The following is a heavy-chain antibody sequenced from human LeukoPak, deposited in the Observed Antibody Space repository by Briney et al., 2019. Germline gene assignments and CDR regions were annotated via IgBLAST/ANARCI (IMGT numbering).Heavy chain of an antibody. CDR1: GYTFTGYY. J-gene: IGHJ4*02. V-gene: IGHV1-2*02. CDR3: ASSSSWYSFDY. Sequence: ASVKVSCKASGYTFTGYYMHWVRQAPGQGLEWMGWISPNSGDTNYAQKLQGRVTMTRDTSISTAYTEPSRLRSDDTAVYYCASSSSWYSFDYWGQGTLVTVSS. D-gene: IGHD6-13*01. CDR2: ISPNSGDT.